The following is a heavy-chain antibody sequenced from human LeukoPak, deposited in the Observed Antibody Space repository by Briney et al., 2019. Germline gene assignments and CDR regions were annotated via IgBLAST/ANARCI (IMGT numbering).Heavy chain of an antibody. CDR1: GYTFTSDY. CDR2: VNPSGVST. CDR3: ARDLEVGYGTGFYYFYGLDV. D-gene: IGHD4-17*01. V-gene: IGHV1-46*01. Sequence: ASVRVSCKASGYTFTSDYLHWVRQAPGHGLEWIGTVNPSGVSTTYAQKFQGRVTMTRDTSTSTVYMELSSLRSEDTAVYYCARDLEVGYGTGFYYFYGLDVWGQGTTVTVSS. J-gene: IGHJ6*02.